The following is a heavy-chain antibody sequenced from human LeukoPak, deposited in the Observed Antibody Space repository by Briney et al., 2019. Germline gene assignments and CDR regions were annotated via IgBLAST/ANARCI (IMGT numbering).Heavy chain of an antibody. D-gene: IGHD3-10*01. V-gene: IGHV1-69*04. CDR3: AGSLLWFGESSNYYGMDV. CDR2: IIPILGIA. Sequence: GASVKVSCKASGYTFTSYGISWVRQAPGQGLEWMGRIIPILGIANYAQKFQGRVTITADKSTSTAYMELSSLRSEDTAVYYCAGSLLWFGESSNYYGMDVWGQGTTVTVSS. CDR1: GYTFTSYG. J-gene: IGHJ6*02.